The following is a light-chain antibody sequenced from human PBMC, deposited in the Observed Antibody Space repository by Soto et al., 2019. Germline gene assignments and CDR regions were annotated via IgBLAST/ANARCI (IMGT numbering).Light chain of an antibody. CDR3: CSYAGSKNGV. Sequence: QSALTQPPSASGSPGQSVTISCTGTSSDIGGYNYVSWYQQHPGKAPKLMIYEVTKRPSGVPDRFSGSKPGNTASLTVSGLQAEDEADYYCCSYAGSKNGVFGTGTKLTVL. CDR2: EVT. J-gene: IGLJ1*01. V-gene: IGLV2-8*01. CDR1: SSDIGGYNY.